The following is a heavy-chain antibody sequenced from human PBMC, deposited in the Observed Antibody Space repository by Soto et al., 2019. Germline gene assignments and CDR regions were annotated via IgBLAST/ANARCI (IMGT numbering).Heavy chain of an antibody. CDR3: ATGLQFGSSYYFDY. CDR2: FDPEDGET. Sequence: ASVKVSCKVSGYTLTELSMHWVRQAPGKGLEWMGGFDPEDGETIYAQKFQGRVTMTEDTSTDTAYMELSSLRSEDTAVYYCATGLQFGSSYYFDYWGQGTLVTVSS. V-gene: IGHV1-24*01. D-gene: IGHD6-6*01. J-gene: IGHJ4*02. CDR1: GYTLTELS.